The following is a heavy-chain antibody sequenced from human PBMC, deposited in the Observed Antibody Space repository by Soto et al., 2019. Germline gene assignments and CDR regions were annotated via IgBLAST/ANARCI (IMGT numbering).Heavy chain of an antibody. V-gene: IGHV3-23*01. CDR2: ISARDGGA. CDR1: GFTFSSYG. Sequence: EVQLLESGGSLVQPGGSLRLSCAASGFTFSSYGMSWFRQAPEQGLEWVSGISARDGGAYYADSVKGRFTISRDNSENTLYLQMNSLRVEDTAVYYCAKDSDREYFQHWGQGTLVTVSS. CDR3: AKDSDREYFQH. J-gene: IGHJ1*01. D-gene: IGHD3-10*01.